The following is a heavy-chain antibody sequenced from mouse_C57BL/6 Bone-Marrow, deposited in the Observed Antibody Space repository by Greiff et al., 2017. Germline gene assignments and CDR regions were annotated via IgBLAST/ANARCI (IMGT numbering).Heavy chain of an antibody. J-gene: IGHJ3*01. CDR3: GRWKGAGFAY. CDR1: GYTFTSYR. V-gene: IGHV1-4*01. CDR2: INPSSGYT. Sequence: QVQLQQSGADLVRPGASVKLSCKASGYTFTSYRMHWVKQRPGQGLEWIGNINPSSGYTKYNEKFKGKATLTEDKSSSTAYMQLSRLTSEDSAVYCGGRWKGAGFAYWGQGTVVTVSA.